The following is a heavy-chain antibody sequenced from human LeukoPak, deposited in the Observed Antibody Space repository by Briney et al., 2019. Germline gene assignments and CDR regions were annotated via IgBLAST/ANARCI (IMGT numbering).Heavy chain of an antibody. D-gene: IGHD1-26*01. CDR2: INPNSGGT. J-gene: IGHJ4*02. CDR1: GYTFTGYY. Sequence: ASVKVSCKASGYTFTGYYMHWVRQAPGQGLEWKGWINPNSGGTNYAQKFQGRVTMTRDTSISTAYMELSRLRSDDTAVYYCARYSGSYYSHFDYWGQGTLVTVSS. CDR3: ARYSGSYYSHFDY. V-gene: IGHV1-2*02.